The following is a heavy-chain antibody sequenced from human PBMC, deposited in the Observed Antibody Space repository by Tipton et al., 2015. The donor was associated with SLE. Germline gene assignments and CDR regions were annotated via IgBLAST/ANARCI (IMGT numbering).Heavy chain of an antibody. CDR3: ARGPMGSPIAY. CDR1: GGSFSGYY. Sequence: TLSLTCAVYGGSFSGYYWSWIRQPPGKGLEWIGEINHSRSTNYNPSLKSRVTISVDTSKNQFSLKLSSVTAADTAGYYCARGPMGSPIAYWGQGSLVTVSS. J-gene: IGHJ4*02. CDR2: INHSRST. V-gene: IGHV4-34*01. D-gene: IGHD1-26*01.